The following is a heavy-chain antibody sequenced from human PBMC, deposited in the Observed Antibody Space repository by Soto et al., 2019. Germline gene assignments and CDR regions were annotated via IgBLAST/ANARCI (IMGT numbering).Heavy chain of an antibody. V-gene: IGHV4-31*03. CDR3: ARDQGLYGYSYGYLIFGY. CDR1: GGSISSGAHY. Sequence: SETLSLTCTVSGGSISSGAHYWSWIRQLPGKGLEWIGNIYYSGSNYYNPSLKSRVTISVDTSNNQFSLNLSSVTAADTAVYYCARDQGLYGYSYGYLIFGYWGQGTLVTVSS. D-gene: IGHD5-18*01. J-gene: IGHJ4*02. CDR2: IYYSGSN.